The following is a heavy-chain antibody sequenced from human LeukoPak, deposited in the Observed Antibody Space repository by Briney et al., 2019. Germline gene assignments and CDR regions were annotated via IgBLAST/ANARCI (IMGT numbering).Heavy chain of an antibody. V-gene: IGHV3-23*01. D-gene: IGHD3-22*01. CDR1: GFTFSSYA. CDR3: AKGNAYYYDSSGYWGAPSYFDY. J-gene: IGHJ4*02. Sequence: PGGSLRLSCAASGFTFSSYAMSWVRQAPGKGLEWVSDISGSGGSTYYADSVKGRFTISRDNSKNTLYLQMNSLRAEDTAVYYCAKGNAYYYDSSGYWGAPSYFDYWGQGTLVTVSP. CDR2: ISGSGGST.